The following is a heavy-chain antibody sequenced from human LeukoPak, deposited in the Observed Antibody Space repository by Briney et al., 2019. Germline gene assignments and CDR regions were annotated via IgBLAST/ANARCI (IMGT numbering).Heavy chain of an antibody. CDR1: GFTFSGCW. CDR2: IKKEGSEK. J-gene: IGHJ4*02. Sequence: GGSLRLSCAASGFTFSGCWMNWVRQAPGKGLEWVANIKKEGSEKYYVDSVKGRFTISRDNAKNSLYLQMNSLRADDTAVYYCATDYYDSSGYYTGTYWGQGTLVTVSS. V-gene: IGHV3-7*03. D-gene: IGHD3-22*01. CDR3: ATDYYDSSGYYTGTY.